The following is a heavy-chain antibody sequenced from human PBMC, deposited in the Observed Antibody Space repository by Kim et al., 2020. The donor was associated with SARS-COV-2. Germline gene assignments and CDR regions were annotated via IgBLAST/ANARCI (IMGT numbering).Heavy chain of an antibody. V-gene: IGHV3-30*07. CDR3: ARGLDDILTVLLVMDV. J-gene: IGHJ6*02. Sequence: YVKGRFTISRDNSKNTLYLQMNSVRAEDTAVYYCARGLDDILTVLLVMDVWGQGTTVTVSS. D-gene: IGHD3-9*01.